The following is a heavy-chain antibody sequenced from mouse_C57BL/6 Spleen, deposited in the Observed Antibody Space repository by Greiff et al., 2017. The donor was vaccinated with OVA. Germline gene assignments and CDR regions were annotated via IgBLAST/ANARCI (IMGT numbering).Heavy chain of an antibody. CDR1: GYTFTDYE. V-gene: IGHV1-15*01. CDR3: TITGSYWYVDV. CDR2: IDPETGGT. Sequence: VQLQQSGAELVRPGASVTLSCKASGYTFTDYEMHWVKQTPVHGLEWIGAIDPETGGTAYNQKFKGKAILTADKSSSTAYMELRSLTSEDSAVYYCTITGSYWYVDVWGTGTTVTVSS. D-gene: IGHD4-1*01. J-gene: IGHJ1*03.